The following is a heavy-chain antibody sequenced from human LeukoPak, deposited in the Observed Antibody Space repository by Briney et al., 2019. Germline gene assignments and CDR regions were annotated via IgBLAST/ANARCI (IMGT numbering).Heavy chain of an antibody. Sequence: GGSLRLSCAASGFTFDSYTMNWVRQAPGKGLEWVSSISTSSSYIYYADSVKGRFTISRDNAKNSLYLQMNSLRAEDTAVYYCARLQGGTDWYYFDYWGQGTLVTVSS. CDR1: GFTFDSYT. J-gene: IGHJ4*02. CDR3: ARLQGGTDWYYFDY. V-gene: IGHV3-21*01. D-gene: IGHD3-9*01. CDR2: ISTSSSYI.